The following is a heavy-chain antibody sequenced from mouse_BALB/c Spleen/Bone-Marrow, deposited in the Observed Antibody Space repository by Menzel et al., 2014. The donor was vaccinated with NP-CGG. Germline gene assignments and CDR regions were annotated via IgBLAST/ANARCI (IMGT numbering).Heavy chain of an antibody. CDR1: GFTFSSYG. CDR2: INNGSSYT. V-gene: IGHV5-6*02. D-gene: IGHD2-3*01. Sequence: VKLMESGGDLVKPGGSLKLSCAASGFTFSSYGMSWVRQTPDKRLEWVATINNGSSYTFYPDSVKGRFTISRDNAKNTLYLQVSSLKSEVTAMYYCARRSDDPYAIDYWGQGTSVTVSS. CDR3: ARRSDDPYAIDY. J-gene: IGHJ4*01.